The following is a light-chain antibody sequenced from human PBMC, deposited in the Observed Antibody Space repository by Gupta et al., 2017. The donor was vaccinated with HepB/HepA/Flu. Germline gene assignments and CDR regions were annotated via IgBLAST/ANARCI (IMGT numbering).Light chain of an antibody. J-gene: IGLJ1*01. Sequence: QSALAQPASVSASPGQSITISCTGTSSDVGNYNLVSWYQQHPGKAPKLLIFEVNKRPSGVSNHFSGSKSGNTASLTISGLQAEDEADYYCSSYGGSDTFYVFGNGTKVTV. CDR2: EVN. CDR3: SSYGGSDTFYV. V-gene: IGLV2-23*02. CDR1: SSDVGNYNL.